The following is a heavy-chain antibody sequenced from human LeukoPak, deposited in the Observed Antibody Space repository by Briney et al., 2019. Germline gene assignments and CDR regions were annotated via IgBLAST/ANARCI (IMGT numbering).Heavy chain of an antibody. J-gene: IGHJ6*02. CDR1: GGTFSSYA. CDR3: AREAGDYYDSSGYYRPPYGMDV. CDR2: IIPIFGTA. Sequence: SVKVSCKASGGTFSSYAISWVRQAPGQGLEWMGGIIPIFGTANYAQKFQGRVTMTTDTSTSTAYMELRSLRSDDTAVYYCAREAGDYYDSSGYYRPPYGMDVWGQGTTVTVSS. D-gene: IGHD3-22*01. V-gene: IGHV1-69*05.